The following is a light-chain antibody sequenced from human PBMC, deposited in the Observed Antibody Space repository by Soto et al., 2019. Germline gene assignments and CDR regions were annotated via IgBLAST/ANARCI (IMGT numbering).Light chain of an antibody. CDR3: QEYNSYWT. CDR2: DAS. Sequence: DIQMTQSPSTLSASVGDRVTITCRASQSISSWLAWYQQKPGKAPKLLIYDASSLESGVPSRFSGSGSGTEFTLTINSLQADDFATYYCQEYNSYWTFGQGTKVDIK. CDR1: QSISSW. J-gene: IGKJ1*01. V-gene: IGKV1-5*01.